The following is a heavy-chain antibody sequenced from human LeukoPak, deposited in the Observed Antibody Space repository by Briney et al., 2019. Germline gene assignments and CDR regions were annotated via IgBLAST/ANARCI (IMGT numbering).Heavy chain of an antibody. CDR3: ARDYFYNDY. J-gene: IGHJ4*02. V-gene: IGHV3-33*08. CDR1: GFTFSDYA. D-gene: IGHD2/OR15-2a*01. Sequence: GRSLRLSCAASGFTFSDYAMHWVRQAPGKGLEWVAVIWYDGSNKYYADSVKGRFTISRDNSKNTLYLQMNSLRAEDTAVYYCARDYFYNDYWGQGTLVTVSS. CDR2: IWYDGSNK.